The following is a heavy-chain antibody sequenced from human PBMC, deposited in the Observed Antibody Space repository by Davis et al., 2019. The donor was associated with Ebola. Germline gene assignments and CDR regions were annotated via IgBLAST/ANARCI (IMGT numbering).Heavy chain of an antibody. CDR2: ISWNSGSI. D-gene: IGHD5-24*01. V-gene: IGHV3-9*01. CDR1: GFTFDDYA. J-gene: IGHJ2*01. CDR3: ARARWLQLGWYFDL. Sequence: PGGSLRLSCAASGFTFDDYAMHWVRQAPGKGLEWVSGISWNSGSIGYADSVKGRFTISRDNAKNSLYLQMNSLRAEDTAVYYCARARWLQLGWYFDLWGRGTLVTVSS.